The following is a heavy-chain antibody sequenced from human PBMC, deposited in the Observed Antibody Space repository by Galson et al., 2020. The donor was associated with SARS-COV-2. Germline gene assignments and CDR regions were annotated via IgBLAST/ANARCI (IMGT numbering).Heavy chain of an antibody. CDR1: GFTFSSYW. CDR3: ARADYAYYYYYMDV. J-gene: IGHJ6*03. D-gene: IGHD4-17*01. V-gene: IGHV3-7*01. CDR2: IKQDGSEK. Sequence: GSLRLSCAASGFTFSSYWMSWVRQAPGKGLEWVANIKQDGSEKYYVDSVKGRFTISRDNAKNSLYLQMNSLRAEDTAVYYCARADYAYYYYYMDVWGKGTTVTVSS.